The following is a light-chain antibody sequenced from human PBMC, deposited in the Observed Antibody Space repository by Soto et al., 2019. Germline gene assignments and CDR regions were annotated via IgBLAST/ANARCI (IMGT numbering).Light chain of an antibody. Sequence: QSALTQPASVSGSPGQSIIISCTGTSSDVGGYNSVSRYQQHPGKAPKIMIYDVTTRPSGVPNRFSGSKSGNAASLTISGLHSEDEADYYCSSYTSSDTLVFGTGTKLTVL. CDR2: DVT. J-gene: IGLJ1*01. CDR3: SSYTSSDTLV. V-gene: IGLV2-14*01. CDR1: SSDVGGYNS.